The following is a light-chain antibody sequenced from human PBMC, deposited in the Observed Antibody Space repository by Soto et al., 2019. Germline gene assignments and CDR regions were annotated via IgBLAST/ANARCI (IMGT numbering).Light chain of an antibody. V-gene: IGKV3-20*01. Sequence: EIVLTQSPGTLSLSPGERSTVSCRASQSVSSSYLAWYQQKPGQAPRLLIYGASSRATAIPDRFSGSRSGTDFTLTISRPVPEDFAVYYCHQYDSSALTFSGGTQVEIK. CDR2: GAS. J-gene: IGKJ4*01. CDR1: QSVSSSY. CDR3: HQYDSSALT.